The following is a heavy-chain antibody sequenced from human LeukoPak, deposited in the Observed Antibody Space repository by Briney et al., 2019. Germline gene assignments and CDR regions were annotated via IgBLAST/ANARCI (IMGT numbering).Heavy chain of an antibody. J-gene: IGHJ5*02. CDR1: GFTLSSYA. CDR3: AKADDRGIMITFGGVT. Sequence: PGGSLRLSCAASGFTLSSYAMSWVRQAPGKGLEWVSVISGSGGSTYYADSVKGRFTISRDNSKNTLYLQMNSLRAEDTAVYYCAKADDRGIMITFGGVTWGQGTLVTVSS. V-gene: IGHV3-23*01. D-gene: IGHD3-16*01. CDR2: ISGSGGST.